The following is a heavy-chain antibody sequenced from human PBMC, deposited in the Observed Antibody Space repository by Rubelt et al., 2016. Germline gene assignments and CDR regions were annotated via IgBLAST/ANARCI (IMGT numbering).Heavy chain of an antibody. J-gene: IGHJ4*02. Sequence: SPSRGLEWLGRTYYRSKWYNDYAVSVKSRITINPDTSKNQFSLQLNSVTPEDTAVYYCAREGQLVPERIDYWGQGALVTVSP. D-gene: IGHD6-13*01. CDR3: AREGQLVPERIDY. V-gene: IGHV6-1*01. CDR2: TYYRSKWYN.